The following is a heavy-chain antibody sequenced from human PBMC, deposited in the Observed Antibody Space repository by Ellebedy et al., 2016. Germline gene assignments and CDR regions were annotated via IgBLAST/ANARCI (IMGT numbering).Heavy chain of an antibody. J-gene: IGHJ4*02. Sequence: ASVKVSXKASGYTFTGYYMHWVRQAPGQGLEWMGIINPSGGSTSYAQKFQGRVTMTRDTSTSTVYMELSSLRSEDTAVYYCARDYQQLVEPGVGLDYWGQGTLVTVSS. V-gene: IGHV1-46*01. CDR2: INPSGGST. CDR3: ARDYQQLVEPGVGLDY. D-gene: IGHD6-13*01. CDR1: GYTFTGYY.